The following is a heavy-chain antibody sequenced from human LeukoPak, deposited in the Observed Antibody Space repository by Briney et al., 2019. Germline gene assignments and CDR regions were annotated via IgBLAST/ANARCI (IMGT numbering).Heavy chain of an antibody. Sequence: PGRSLRLSCAASGFPFDDYAMHWVRPAPGKGLEWVSGIIWNSGSIGYADSVKGRFTISRDDAKNSLYLQMNSLRAEDMAVYYCARDSVNTFSPAAQPRSYMDVWGKGTTVTVSS. CDR2: IIWNSGSI. D-gene: IGHD6-13*01. CDR3: ARDSVNTFSPAAQPRSYMDV. J-gene: IGHJ6*03. V-gene: IGHV3-9*03. CDR1: GFPFDDYA.